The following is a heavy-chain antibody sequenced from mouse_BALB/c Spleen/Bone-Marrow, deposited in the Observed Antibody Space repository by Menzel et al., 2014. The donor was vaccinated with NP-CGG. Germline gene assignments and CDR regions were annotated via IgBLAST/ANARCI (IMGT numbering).Heavy chain of an antibody. Sequence: VQLQQSGAELVRSGASVKLSCTASGFNIKDYYMHWVKQRPEQGLEWIGWIDPENGDTEYAPKFQGKATMTADTSSNTAYLQLSSLTSEDTAVYYCNEGYGNYGCWGQGTTLTVSS. J-gene: IGHJ2*01. CDR1: GFNIKDYY. D-gene: IGHD2-10*02. CDR2: IDPENGDT. CDR3: NEGYGNYGC. V-gene: IGHV14-4*02.